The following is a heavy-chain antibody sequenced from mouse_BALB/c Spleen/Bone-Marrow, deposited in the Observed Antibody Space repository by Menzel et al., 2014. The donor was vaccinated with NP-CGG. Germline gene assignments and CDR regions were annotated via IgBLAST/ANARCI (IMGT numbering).Heavy chain of an antibody. D-gene: IGHD2-3*01. CDR2: ISSGGGST. CDR1: GFAFSSYD. CDR3: ARHEDGYYDAMDY. J-gene: IGHJ4*01. V-gene: IGHV5-12-1*01. Sequence: EVKVVESGGGLVKPGGSPKLSCAASGFAFSSYDMSWVRRTPEKRLEWVAYISSGGGSTYYPDTVKGRFTISRDNAKNTLYLQMSSLKSEDTAMYYCARHEDGYYDAMDYWGQGTSVTVSS.